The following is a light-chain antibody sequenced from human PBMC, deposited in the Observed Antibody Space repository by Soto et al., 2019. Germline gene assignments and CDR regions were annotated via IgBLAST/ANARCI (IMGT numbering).Light chain of an antibody. V-gene: IGLV2-14*01. Sequence: QSALTQPASVSGSPGQSITISCTGTTSDVGAYNYVSWYQQHPGTAPKLMIYEVSNRPSGVSNRFSGSKSGNTASLTISGLQAEDEADYYCSSFTSSSTQVFGGGTQLTVL. CDR3: SSFTSSSTQV. J-gene: IGLJ3*02. CDR2: EVS. CDR1: TSDVGAYNY.